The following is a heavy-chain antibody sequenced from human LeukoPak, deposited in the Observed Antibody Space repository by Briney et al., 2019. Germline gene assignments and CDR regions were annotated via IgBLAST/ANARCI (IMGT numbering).Heavy chain of an antibody. J-gene: IGHJ4*02. Sequence: GGSLRLSCAASGFTFSSYAMHWVRQAPGKGLEWVAVISYDGSNKYYADSVKGRFTISRHNSKNTLYLQMNSLRAEDTAVYYCASIAGSYYDILTGYSSFDYWGQGTLVTVSS. CDR2: ISYDGSNK. D-gene: IGHD3-9*01. CDR3: ASIAGSYYDILTGYSSFDY. V-gene: IGHV3-30-3*01. CDR1: GFTFSSYA.